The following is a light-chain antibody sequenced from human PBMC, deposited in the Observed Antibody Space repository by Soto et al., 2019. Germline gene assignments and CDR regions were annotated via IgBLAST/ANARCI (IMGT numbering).Light chain of an antibody. CDR2: DAS. CDR1: QTIRSR. J-gene: IGKJ1*01. V-gene: IGKV1-5*01. CDR3: QQYHSYWT. Sequence: DFQMTQSPSTLSASVGDRVTITCRASQTIRSRLAWFQQKPGKAPKLLIYDASSLESGVPQTFSGSGSGTEFTLTISSLQTDYFSTYYCQQYHSYWTFGQGTKVQI.